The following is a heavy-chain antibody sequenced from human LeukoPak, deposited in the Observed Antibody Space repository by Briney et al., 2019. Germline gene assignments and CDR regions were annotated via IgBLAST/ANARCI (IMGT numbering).Heavy chain of an antibody. D-gene: IGHD5-18*01. Sequence: SVKVSCKASGGTFSSYAISWVRQAPGQGLEWMGGIIPIFGTANYAQKFRGRVTITADKSTRTAYMELSSLRSEDTAVYYCARDVRGYSYGSFDYWGQGTLVTVSS. J-gene: IGHJ4*02. CDR1: GGTFSSYA. CDR3: ARDVRGYSYGSFDY. V-gene: IGHV1-69*06. CDR2: IIPIFGTA.